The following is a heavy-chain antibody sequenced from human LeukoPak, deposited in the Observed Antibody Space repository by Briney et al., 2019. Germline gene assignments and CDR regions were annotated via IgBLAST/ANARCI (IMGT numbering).Heavy chain of an antibody. CDR2: IYISGST. CDR1: GGSISSFY. J-gene: IGHJ3*02. V-gene: IGHV4-4*09. Sequence: PSETLSLTCTVSGGSISSFYWSWIRQPPGKGLEWIGYIYISGSTNYNSSLKSRVTISVDTSKNQFSLKLSSVTAADTAVYYCARRMYCSSTSCYDAFDIWGQGTMVTVSS. CDR3: ARRMYCSSTSCYDAFDI. D-gene: IGHD2-2*01.